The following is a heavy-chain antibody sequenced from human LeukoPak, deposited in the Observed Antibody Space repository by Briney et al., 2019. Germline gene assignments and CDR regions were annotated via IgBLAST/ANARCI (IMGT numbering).Heavy chain of an antibody. CDR2: IYYSGST. J-gene: IGHJ6*03. D-gene: IGHD2-8*01. CDR1: GGSISSNNYY. CDR3: ARLYDSKTYYYYMDV. Sequence: SETLSLTCTVSGGSISSNNYYWGWIRQPPGKGLEWIGSIYYSGSTYYNPSLKSRVTISVDTSKNQFSLKLSSVTAADTAVYYCARLYDSKTYYYYMDVWGKGTTVTISS. V-gene: IGHV4-39*01.